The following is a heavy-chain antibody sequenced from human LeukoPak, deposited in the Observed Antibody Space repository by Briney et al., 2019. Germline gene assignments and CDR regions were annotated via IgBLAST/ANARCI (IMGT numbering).Heavy chain of an antibody. D-gene: IGHD3-9*01. Sequence: ASVKVSCKVSGYTLTELSMHWVRQAPGKGPEWMGGFDPEDGETIYAQKFQGRVTMTEDTSTDTAYMELSSLRSEDTAVYYCATDLTVLRYFDQPWGQGTLVTVSS. CDR1: GYTLTELS. CDR3: ATDLTVLRYFDQP. V-gene: IGHV1-24*01. CDR2: FDPEDGET. J-gene: IGHJ1*01.